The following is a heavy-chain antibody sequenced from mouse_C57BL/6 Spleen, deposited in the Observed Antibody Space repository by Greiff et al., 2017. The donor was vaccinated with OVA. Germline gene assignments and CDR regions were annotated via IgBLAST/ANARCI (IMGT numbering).Heavy chain of an antibody. CDR1: GFTFSSYA. CDR2: ISDGGSYT. Sequence: EVKLVESGGGLVKPGGSLKLSCAASGFTFSSYAMSWVRQTPEKRLEWVATISDGGSYTYYTDNVKGRFTISRDNAKNNLYLHMSHLKSEDTAMYDCAGEWERRDGYWYFDVWGTGTTVTVSS. D-gene: IGHD4-1*01. CDR3: AGEWERRDGYWYFDV. J-gene: IGHJ1*03. V-gene: IGHV5-4*01.